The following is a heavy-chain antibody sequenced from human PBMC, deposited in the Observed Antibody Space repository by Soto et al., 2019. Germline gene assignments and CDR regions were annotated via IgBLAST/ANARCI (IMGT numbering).Heavy chain of an antibody. CDR1: GFIFSSSA. CDR2: ISGSGGSI. CDR3: AKGGGDSLRYGMDV. V-gene: IGHV3-23*01. D-gene: IGHD2-21*02. J-gene: IGHJ6*02. Sequence: HPGGSLRLSCSASGFIFSSSAMNWVRQAPGKGLEWVSAISGSGGSIYYADYVKGRFTISRDNSKTTLYLQMDSLRAEDTAVYYCAKGGGDSLRYGMDVWGQGTTVTVSS.